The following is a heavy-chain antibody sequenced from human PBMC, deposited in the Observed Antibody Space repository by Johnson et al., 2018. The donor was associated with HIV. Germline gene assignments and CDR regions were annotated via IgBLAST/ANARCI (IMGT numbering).Heavy chain of an antibody. V-gene: IGHV3-30*03. Sequence: QVQLVESGGGLVQPGGSLRLSCAASGFTFSSYWMGWVRQAPGKGLEWVAVISYDASNKYYADSVKGRFTISRDNSKNTLYLQMNSLRTEDTAVYYCARVRGGTGHGAFDIWGQGTMVTVSS. CDR1: GFTFSSYW. J-gene: IGHJ3*02. CDR3: ARVRGGTGHGAFDI. CDR2: ISYDASNK.